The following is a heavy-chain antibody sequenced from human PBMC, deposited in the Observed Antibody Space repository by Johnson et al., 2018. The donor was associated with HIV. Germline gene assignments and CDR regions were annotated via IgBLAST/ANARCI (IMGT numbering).Heavy chain of an antibody. CDR3: AKGLWYGRSSGAFDI. CDR2: ISGSGGST. J-gene: IGHJ3*02. V-gene: IGHV3-23*04. D-gene: IGHD6-6*01. Sequence: EVQLVESGGGVVQPGGSLRLSCAASGFTFSSYAMRWVRQAPGKGLEWVSAISGSGGSTCYADSVKGRFTISRDNSKNTLYLQMNSLRAEDTAVSYCAKGLWYGRSSGAFDIWGQGTMVTVSS. CDR1: GFTFSSYA.